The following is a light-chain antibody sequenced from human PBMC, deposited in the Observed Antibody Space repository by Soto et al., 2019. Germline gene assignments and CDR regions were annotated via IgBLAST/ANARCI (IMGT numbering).Light chain of an antibody. Sequence: VLSQSPCTLSLSPGERATLSCRASQSVSSSYLAWYQQKPGQAPRLLIYGTSSRATGIPDRFSGSGSGTDFTLTISSLEPEDFAVYYCHQYGRSPRGTFGQGTKVDIK. CDR3: HQYGRSPRGT. CDR1: QSVSSSY. CDR2: GTS. V-gene: IGKV3-20*01. J-gene: IGKJ1*01.